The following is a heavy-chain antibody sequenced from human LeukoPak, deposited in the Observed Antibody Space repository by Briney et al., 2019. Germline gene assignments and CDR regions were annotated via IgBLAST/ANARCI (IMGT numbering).Heavy chain of an antibody. CDR3: ARGGGAYCGDDCYRNFDY. J-gene: IGHJ4*02. CDR2: IYSGGST. V-gene: IGHV3-66*02. CDR1: GLTVSSSY. Sequence: GSLRLSCAASGLTVSSSYMSWVRQAPGEGLEWVSVIYSGGSTYYADSVKGRFTISRDKNTLYPQMNDLRAEDTAVYYCARGGGAYCGDDCYRNFDYWGQGTLVTVSS. D-gene: IGHD2-21*02.